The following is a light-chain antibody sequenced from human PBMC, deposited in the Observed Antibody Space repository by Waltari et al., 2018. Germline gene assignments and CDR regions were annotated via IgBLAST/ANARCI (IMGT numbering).Light chain of an antibody. Sequence: QSVLTQPPSASVTHGQRGTISCSGTSSNIGVNSVTCYHQLPGAAPKLLIYKNDQRPSGVPDRFSGSRSGTSASLAISGLQSEDEADFYCATWDDTFNGPVFGGGTKLTVL. CDR1: SSNIGVNS. CDR2: KND. V-gene: IGLV1-44*01. J-gene: IGLJ3*02. CDR3: ATWDDTFNGPV.